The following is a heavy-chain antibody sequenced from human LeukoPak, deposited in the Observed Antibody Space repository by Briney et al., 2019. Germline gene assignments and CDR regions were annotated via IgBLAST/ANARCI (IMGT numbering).Heavy chain of an antibody. V-gene: IGHV1-8*01. CDR1: GYTFSSFD. CDR3: ARGIRNQLLSEY. CDR2: MNPNSLNT. D-gene: IGHD2-2*01. Sequence: ASVKVSCKTSGYTFSSFDVIWVRQATGQGLEWIGRMNPNSLNTGYAQKFRGRVTMTGDTSISTAYMELSSLISEDTAVYYCARGIRNQLLSEYWGQGSLVTVSS. J-gene: IGHJ4*02.